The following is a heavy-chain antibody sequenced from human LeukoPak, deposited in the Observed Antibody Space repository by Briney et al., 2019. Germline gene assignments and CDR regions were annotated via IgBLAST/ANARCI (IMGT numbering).Heavy chain of an antibody. CDR3: AKFDYCSSTSCYTDQIHY. Sequence: GGSLRLSCAASGFTFSSYAMSWVRQAPGKGQEWVSAISGSGGSTYYADSVKGRFIISRDNSKNTLYLQMNSLRAEDTAVCYCAKFDYCSSTSCYTDQIHYWGQGTLVTVSS. D-gene: IGHD2-2*02. V-gene: IGHV3-23*01. CDR2: ISGSGGST. J-gene: IGHJ4*02. CDR1: GFTFSSYA.